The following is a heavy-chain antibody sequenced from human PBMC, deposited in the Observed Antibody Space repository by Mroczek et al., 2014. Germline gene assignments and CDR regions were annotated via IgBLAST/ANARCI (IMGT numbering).Heavy chain of an antibody. D-gene: IGHD6-6*01. CDR3: ARGQQLVGNYYYYYMDV. Sequence: GREVEKTXVRRSKVVLVKDVLRRPSAAMLSAGCDRPLGQGLEWMEGIIPIFGTANYAQKFQGRVTITADESTSTAYMELSSLRSEDTAVYYCARGQQLVGNYYYYYMDVWGKGTTVTVSS. CDR2: IIPIFGTA. CDR1: RRPSAAML. V-gene: IGHV1-69*01. J-gene: IGHJ6*03.